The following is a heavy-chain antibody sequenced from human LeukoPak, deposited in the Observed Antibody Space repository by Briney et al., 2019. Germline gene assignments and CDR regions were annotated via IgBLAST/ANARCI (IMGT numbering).Heavy chain of an antibody. Sequence: GGSLRLSCVLSGLTFSDAWMSWVRQAPGKGLEWVGRIRNDRITDYAAPVQGRFSISRDNSKNTFYLQMNSLRTEDTGMYFCTWMATIFTVDYWGQGTLVTVSS. D-gene: IGHD5-12*01. J-gene: IGHJ4*02. CDR3: TWMATIFTVDY. CDR2: IRNDRIT. V-gene: IGHV3-15*01. CDR1: GLTFSDAW.